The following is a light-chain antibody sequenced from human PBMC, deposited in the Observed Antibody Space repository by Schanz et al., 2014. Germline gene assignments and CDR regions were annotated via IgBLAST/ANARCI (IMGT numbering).Light chain of an antibody. V-gene: IGKV3-20*01. Sequence: EIVLTQSSGTLSLSPGERATLSCRASQSVASNFLAWYQQRPGQAPRLLIYGASSRATGIPDRFSGSGSGTDFTLTISRLEPEDFAVYYCQQYSSPPQTFGQGTKVEIK. CDR2: GAS. CDR1: QSVASNF. J-gene: IGKJ1*01. CDR3: QQYSSPPQT.